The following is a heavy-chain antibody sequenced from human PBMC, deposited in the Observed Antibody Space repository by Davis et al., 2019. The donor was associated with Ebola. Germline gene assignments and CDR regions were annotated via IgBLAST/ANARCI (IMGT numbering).Heavy chain of an antibody. Sequence: PGGSLRLSCAASGFTFSDYYMSWIRQAPGKGLDWVSYISSSGSTIYYADSVKGRFTISRDNAKNSLYLQMNSLRAEDTAVYYCARGGLYDSSGYSHAAFDVWGRGTMVTVSS. V-gene: IGHV3-11*04. CDR3: ARGGLYDSSGYSHAAFDV. CDR1: GFTFSDYY. CDR2: ISSSGSTI. J-gene: IGHJ3*01. D-gene: IGHD3-22*01.